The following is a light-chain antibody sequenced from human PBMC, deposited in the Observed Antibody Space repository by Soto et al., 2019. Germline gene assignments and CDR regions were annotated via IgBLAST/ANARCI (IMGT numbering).Light chain of an antibody. CDR2: DVS. V-gene: IGLV2-11*01. Sequence: QSALTQPRSVSGSPGQSVTISCTGTSNNVGAYNYVSWFQQHPGKAPKVMIYDVSKRPSGVPDRFSGSKSGNTASLTISGLQAEDEDDYYCFSWAGGYVFGTGTKVTVL. CDR1: SNNVGAYNY. J-gene: IGLJ1*01. CDR3: FSWAGGYV.